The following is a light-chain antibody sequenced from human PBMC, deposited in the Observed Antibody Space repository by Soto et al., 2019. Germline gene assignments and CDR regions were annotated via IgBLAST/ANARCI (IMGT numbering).Light chain of an antibody. Sequence: EILLTQSPGALAVSPGEVATLSCRASQSVRDNLAWYQQKPGQAPSLLIYGASTRATGTPARFSGSGSGTEFTLTISSLQSEDFAVYYCQQYIRWPLTFGGGTKVDI. V-gene: IGKV3-15*01. J-gene: IGKJ4*01. CDR2: GAS. CDR3: QQYIRWPLT. CDR1: QSVRDN.